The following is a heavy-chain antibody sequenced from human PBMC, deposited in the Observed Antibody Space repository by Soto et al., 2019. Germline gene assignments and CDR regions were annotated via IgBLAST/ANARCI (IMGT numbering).Heavy chain of an antibody. J-gene: IGHJ4*02. CDR2: MNPNSGNT. Sequence: ASVKVSCKASGYTFTSYDINWVRQATGQGLEWMGWMNPNSGNTGYAQKFQGRVTMTRNTSISTAYMELSSLRSEDTAVYYCARDLVAGTVLSGYWRQGTLVTVSS. CDR1: GYTFTSYD. D-gene: IGHD6-19*01. CDR3: ARDLVAGTVLSGY. V-gene: IGHV1-8*01.